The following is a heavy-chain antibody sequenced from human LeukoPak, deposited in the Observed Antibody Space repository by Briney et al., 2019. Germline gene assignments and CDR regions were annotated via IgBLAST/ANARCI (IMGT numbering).Heavy chain of an antibody. CDR2: INHSGST. Sequence: PSETLSLTCAVYGGSFSGYYWSWIRQPPGKGLEWIGEINHSGSTNYNPSLKSRVTISVDTSKNQFSLKLSSVTAADTAVYFCARGRPPRRIAACPSRPLDYWGQGTLVTVSS. V-gene: IGHV4-34*01. J-gene: IGHJ4*02. CDR3: ARGRPPRRIAACPSRPLDY. CDR1: GGSFSGYY. D-gene: IGHD6-6*01.